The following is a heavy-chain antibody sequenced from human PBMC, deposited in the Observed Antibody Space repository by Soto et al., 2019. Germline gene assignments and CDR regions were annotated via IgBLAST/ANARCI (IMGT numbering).Heavy chain of an antibody. Sequence: GGSLRLSCAASGFTFSSYAMSWVRQAPGKGLEGVSAISGSGGSTYYADSVKGRFTISRDNSKNTLYLQMNSLRAEDTAVYYCAKYKITFGGAIAYYYGMDVWGQGTTVTVSS. D-gene: IGHD3-16*02. J-gene: IGHJ6*02. CDR1: GFTFSSYA. CDR2: ISGSGGST. V-gene: IGHV3-23*01. CDR3: AKYKITFGGAIAYYYGMDV.